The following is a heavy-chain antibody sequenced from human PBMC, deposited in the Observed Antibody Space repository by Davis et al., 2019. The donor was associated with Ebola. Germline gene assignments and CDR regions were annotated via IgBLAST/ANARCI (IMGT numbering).Heavy chain of an antibody. V-gene: IGHV3-7*03. CDR1: GFTFSSYW. J-gene: IGHJ4*02. D-gene: IGHD1-1*01. CDR2: IKQDGSEK. Sequence: GGSLRLSCAASGFTFSSYWMSWVRQAPGKGLEWVANIKQDGSEKYYVDSVKGRFIISRDNAKNSLSLQMNSLRAEDTAVYYCARAQFPTTSDHWGQGTLVTVSS. CDR3: ARAQFPTTSDH.